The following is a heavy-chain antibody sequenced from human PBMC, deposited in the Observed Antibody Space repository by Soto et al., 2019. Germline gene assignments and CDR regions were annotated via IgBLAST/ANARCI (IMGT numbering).Heavy chain of an antibody. CDR2: ISSNGGST. CDR1: GFTFSSYA. CDR3: ERGDVEMATTPFDY. J-gene: IGHJ4*02. D-gene: IGHD1-1*01. V-gene: IGHV3-64*01. Sequence: EVPLVESGGGLVQPGGSLRLSCAASGFTFSSYAMHWVRQAPGKGLEYVSAISSNGGSTYYANSVKGRFTISRDNSKNTLYLQMGSLRAEDMAVYYCERGDVEMATTPFDYWGQGTLVTVSS.